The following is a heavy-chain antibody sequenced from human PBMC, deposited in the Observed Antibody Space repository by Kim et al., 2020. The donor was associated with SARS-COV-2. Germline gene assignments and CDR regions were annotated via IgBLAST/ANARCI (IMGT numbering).Heavy chain of an antibody. Sequence: GGSLRLSCAASGFTFSSYGMHWVRQAPGKGLEWVAVISYDGSNKYYADSVKGRFTISRDNSKNTLYLQMNSLRAEDTAVYYCAKREYSSSCPDYWGQGTL. V-gene: IGHV3-30*18. D-gene: IGHD6-13*01. CDR2: ISYDGSNK. J-gene: IGHJ4*02. CDR3: AKREYSSSCPDY. CDR1: GFTFSSYG.